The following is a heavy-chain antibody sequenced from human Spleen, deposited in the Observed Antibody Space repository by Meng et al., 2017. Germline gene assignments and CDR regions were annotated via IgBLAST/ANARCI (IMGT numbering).Heavy chain of an antibody. J-gene: IGHJ5*02. CDR2: IYHSGST. V-gene: IGHV4-4*02. CDR3: VGAGYYCLDL. D-gene: IGHD3-16*01. Sequence: QVQLPESGPGLVKPSGTLSLTCAVSGGSISGTNWWSWVRQPPGKGLEWIGEIYHSGSTNYNPSLKSRVTISVDRSENQFSLKLSSVTTADTAVYYCVGAGYYCLDLWGQGTLVTVSS. CDR1: GGSISGTNW.